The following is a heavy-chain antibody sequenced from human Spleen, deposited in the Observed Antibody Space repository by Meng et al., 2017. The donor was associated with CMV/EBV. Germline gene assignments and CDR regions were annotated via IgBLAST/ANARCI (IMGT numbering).Heavy chain of an antibody. D-gene: IGHD3-22*01. Sequence: GSLRLSCAVSGGSISSSNWWSWVRQPPGKGLEWIGEIYHSGSTNYNPSLKSRVTISVDTSKNQFSLKLSSVTAADTAVYYCATYYYDSSGYYAYFDYWGQGTLVTVSS. CDR1: GGSISSSNW. J-gene: IGHJ4*02. CDR2: IYHSGST. V-gene: IGHV4-4*02. CDR3: ATYYYDSSGYYAYFDY.